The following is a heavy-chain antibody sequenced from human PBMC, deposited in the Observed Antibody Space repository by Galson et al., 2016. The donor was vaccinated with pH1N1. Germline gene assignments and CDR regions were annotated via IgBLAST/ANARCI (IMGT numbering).Heavy chain of an antibody. CDR2: INGGNGNT. J-gene: IGHJ3*02. CDR1: GYTFTSYA. D-gene: IGHD2-2*01. CDR3: ARDLDSASYKAKDGLDI. Sequence: SVKVSCKALGYTFTSYAVYWVRQAPGQSLEWMGWINGGNGNTKYSQKFQDRVTITRETSASTAYMELSGLKFEDAAVYFCARDLDSASYKAKDGLDIWGQGTKVSVSS. V-gene: IGHV1-3*01.